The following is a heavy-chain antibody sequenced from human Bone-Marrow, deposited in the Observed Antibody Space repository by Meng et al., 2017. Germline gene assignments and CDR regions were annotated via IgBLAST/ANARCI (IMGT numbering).Heavy chain of an antibody. Sequence: QGQLVQSVAEVKKPGSSVKVSCKASGGTFSSYAISWVRQAPGQGLEWMGGIIPIFGAANYAQKFQGRVTITTDESTSTAYMELSSLRSEDTAVYYCARVYEYSSSWYQRWFDPWGQGTLVTVSS. CDR1: GGTFSSYA. V-gene: IGHV1-69*05. CDR2: IIPIFGAA. CDR3: ARVYEYSSSWYQRWFDP. J-gene: IGHJ5*02. D-gene: IGHD6-13*01.